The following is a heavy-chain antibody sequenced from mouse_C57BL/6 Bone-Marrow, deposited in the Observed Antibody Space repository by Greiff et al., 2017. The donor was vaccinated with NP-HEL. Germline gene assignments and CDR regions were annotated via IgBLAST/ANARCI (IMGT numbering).Heavy chain of an antibody. J-gene: IGHJ4*01. CDR1: GFTFSDYY. V-gene: IGHV5-12*01. CDR2: ISNGGGST. Sequence: EVQLVESGGGLVQPGGSLKLSCAASGFTFSDYYMYWVRQTPEKRLEWVAYISNGGGSTYYPDTVKGRFTISRDNAKNTLYLQMSRLKSEDTAMYYCARHPPSPYAMDYWGQGTSVTVSS. CDR3: ARHPPSPYAMDY.